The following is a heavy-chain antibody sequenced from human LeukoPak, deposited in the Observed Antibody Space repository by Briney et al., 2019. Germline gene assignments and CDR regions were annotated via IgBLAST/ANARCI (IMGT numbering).Heavy chain of an antibody. V-gene: IGHV3-48*01. CDR2: ISRSSSTI. CDR1: GFTFSNYS. CDR3: ARAKRNGFDI. J-gene: IGHJ3*02. Sequence: GGSLRLSCAASGFTFSNYSMNWVRQAPGKGLEWVSYISRSSSTIYYADSVKGRFTISRDNAKNSLYLQMNSLRAEDTAVYYCARAKRNGFDIWGQGTMVTVSS.